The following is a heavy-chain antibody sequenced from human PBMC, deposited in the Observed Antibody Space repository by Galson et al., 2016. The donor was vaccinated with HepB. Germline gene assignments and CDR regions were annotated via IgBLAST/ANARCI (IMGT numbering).Heavy chain of an antibody. V-gene: IGHV1-2*02. J-gene: IGHJ4*02. CDR1: GYTFTGYY. CDR2: INPDSGVT. CDR3: ARANNWLALD. Sequence: SVKVSCKASGYTFTGYYLHWVRQAPGQGLEWVGWINPDSGVTNYAQKFQGRVTMTGDTSISTAYMALSRLRTDDTAVYYCARANNWLALDWGQGTLVTVSS. D-gene: IGHD6-19*01.